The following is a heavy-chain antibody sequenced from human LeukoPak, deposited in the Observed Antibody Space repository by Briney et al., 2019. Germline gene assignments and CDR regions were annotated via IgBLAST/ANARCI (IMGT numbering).Heavy chain of an antibody. V-gene: IGHV4-34*01. Sequence: PSETLSLTCAVYGGSFSGYYWSWIRQPPGKGLEWIGEINHSGSTNYNPSLKSRVTISVDTSKNQFSLKLSSVTAADTAVYYCARPSSAAGPFDYWGQGTLVTVSS. D-gene: IGHD6-13*01. CDR1: GGSFSGYY. CDR2: INHSGST. J-gene: IGHJ4*02. CDR3: ARPSSAAGPFDY.